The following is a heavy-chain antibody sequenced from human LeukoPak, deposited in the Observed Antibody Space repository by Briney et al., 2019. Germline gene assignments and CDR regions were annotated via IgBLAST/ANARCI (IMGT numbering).Heavy chain of an antibody. D-gene: IGHD3-10*01. V-gene: IGHV4-39*01. CDR2: IYYSGST. J-gene: IGHJ4*02. CDR1: GGSLISSSFY. Sequence: SETLSLTCTVSGGSLISSSFYWGWVRQPPGTGLEWIGSIYYSGSTYYNPSRKSRVTISVDTSKNQFSLKLSSATAADTAVYYCARQALWFGESYSEEYYFDYWGQGTLVTVSS. CDR3: ARQALWFGESYSEEYYFDY.